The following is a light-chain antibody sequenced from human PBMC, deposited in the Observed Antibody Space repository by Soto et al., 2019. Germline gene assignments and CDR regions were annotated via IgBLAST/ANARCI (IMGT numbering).Light chain of an antibody. CDR2: KAS. V-gene: IGKV1-5*03. J-gene: IGKJ1*01. CDR3: QQYATYRT. CDR1: QRIANW. Sequence: DIQMTHSPSTLSASVGDRVTITCRASQRIANWLAWYQQKPGKAPTLLIYKASTLQTGVPSRFSGSGAGTEFTLTISGLQPDDFATYYCQQYATYRTFGQGTKVDIK.